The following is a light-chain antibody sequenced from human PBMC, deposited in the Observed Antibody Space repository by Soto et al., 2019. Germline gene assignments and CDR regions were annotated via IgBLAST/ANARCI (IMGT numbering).Light chain of an antibody. CDR2: GAS. Sequence: EIVMTQSPATLSVSPGERATLSCRASQSVSSNLAWYQQKPGQAPRLLIYGASTRATGIPARFSGSRSGTEFTLTISSLQSEDFAVYYCQQYNNWPPGTFGGGTKVEIK. J-gene: IGKJ4*01. CDR1: QSVSSN. CDR3: QQYNNWPPGT. V-gene: IGKV3-15*01.